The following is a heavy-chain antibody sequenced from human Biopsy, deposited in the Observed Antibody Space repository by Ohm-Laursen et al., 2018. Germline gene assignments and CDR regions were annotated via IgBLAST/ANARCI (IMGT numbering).Heavy chain of an antibody. CDR2: FALENGKT. D-gene: IGHD1-1*01. V-gene: IGHV1-24*01. J-gene: IGHJ4*02. CDR1: GYTLYVLS. CDR3: AAGINVWNVSY. Sequence: ASVYPSCTLSGYTLYVLSTHWVRQVPGEGLGWMVGFALENGKTVYAQNFQARASSTEDTSTDTAYMELRSLRSEDTAVYYCAAGINVWNVSYWGQGTQVTVSS.